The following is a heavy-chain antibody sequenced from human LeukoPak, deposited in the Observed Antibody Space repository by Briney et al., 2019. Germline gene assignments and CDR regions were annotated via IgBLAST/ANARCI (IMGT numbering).Heavy chain of an antibody. D-gene: IGHD6-13*01. CDR1: GFTFSSYA. CDR3: ARDRSYSSSWYPIFDY. Sequence: GGSLRLSCAASGFTFSSYAMHWVRQARGKGLEWVAVISYDGSNKYYADSVKGRFTISRDNSKNTLYLQMNSLRAEDTAVYYCARDRSYSSSWYPIFDYWGQGTLVTVSS. J-gene: IGHJ4*02. V-gene: IGHV3-30*04. CDR2: ISYDGSNK.